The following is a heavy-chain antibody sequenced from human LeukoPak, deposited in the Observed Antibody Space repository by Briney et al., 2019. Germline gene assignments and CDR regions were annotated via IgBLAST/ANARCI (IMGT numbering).Heavy chain of an antibody. V-gene: IGHV1-24*01. Sequence: AASVKVSCKVSGYTLTELSMHWVRQAPGKGLEWMGGFDPEDGETIYAQKFQGRVTMTEDTSTDTAYMELSSLRSEDTAVYYCATVMITFGGVIVHPRAFDYWAREPWSPSPQ. J-gene: IGHJ4*02. CDR3: ATVMITFGGVIVHPRAFDY. CDR2: FDPEDGET. CDR1: GYTLTELS. D-gene: IGHD3-16*02.